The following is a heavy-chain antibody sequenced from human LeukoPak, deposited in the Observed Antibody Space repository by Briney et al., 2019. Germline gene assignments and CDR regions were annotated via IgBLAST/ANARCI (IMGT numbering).Heavy chain of an antibody. Sequence: SETLTLTCTDSGGSSSSYYWSWIRQPPGKALEWIGYIYYSGSTNYNPSLKSRVTISVDTSKNQFSLKLSSVTAADTAVYYCARGGSSWYIGWGQGTLVTVSS. V-gene: IGHV4-59*01. CDR2: IYYSGST. CDR1: GGSSSSYY. J-gene: IGHJ4*02. D-gene: IGHD6-13*01. CDR3: ARGGSSWYIG.